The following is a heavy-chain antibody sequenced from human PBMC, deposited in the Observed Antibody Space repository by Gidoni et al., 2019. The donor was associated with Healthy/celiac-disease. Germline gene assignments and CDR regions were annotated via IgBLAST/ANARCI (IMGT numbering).Heavy chain of an antibody. V-gene: IGHV3-9*01. Sequence: EVQLVESGGGLVQPGRSLRLSCAASGFTFDDYAMHWVRQAPGKGRECVSGISWNSDNIDYADSVRGRFTISRDNAKNSLYLQMNSLRAEDTALYYCAKDLRGRGVVVVAATPPPYFYYSYMDVWGKGTTVTVSS. D-gene: IGHD2-15*01. J-gene: IGHJ6*03. CDR2: ISWNSDNI. CDR3: AKDLRGRGVVVVAATPPPYFYYSYMDV. CDR1: GFTFDDYA.